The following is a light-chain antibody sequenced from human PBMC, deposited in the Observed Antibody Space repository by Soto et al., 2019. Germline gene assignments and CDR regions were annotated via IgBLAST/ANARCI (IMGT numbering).Light chain of an antibody. Sequence: EIVLTQSPGTLSLSPGERATLSCRASQSVSSSYLAWYQQKPGQAPRLLIYGASSRATGIPDRFSGSGSGTDCTLTISRLQHHYFAVNSCQQYGCSTLTFGGGTKVEIK. CDR3: QQYGCSTLT. CDR2: GAS. CDR1: QSVSSSY. J-gene: IGKJ4*01. V-gene: IGKV3-20*01.